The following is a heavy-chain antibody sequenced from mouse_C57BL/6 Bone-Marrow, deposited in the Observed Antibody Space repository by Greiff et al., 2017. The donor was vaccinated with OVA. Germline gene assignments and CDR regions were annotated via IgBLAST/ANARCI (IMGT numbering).Heavy chain of an antibody. J-gene: IGHJ2*01. V-gene: IGHV1-76*01. D-gene: IGHD2-2*01. Sequence: QVQLQQSGAELVRPGASVKLSCKASGYTFTDYYISWVKQRPGQGLEWIARIYPGSGNIYYNETFTGKATLTAEKSSSTAYMQLSSLTSDDSAVYCCARSERLRDYFDYWGQGTTLTVSS. CDR1: GYTFTDYY. CDR3: ARSERLRDYFDY. CDR2: IYPGSGNI.